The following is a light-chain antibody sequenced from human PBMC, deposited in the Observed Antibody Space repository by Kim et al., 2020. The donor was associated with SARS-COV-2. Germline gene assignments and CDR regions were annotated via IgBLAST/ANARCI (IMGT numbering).Light chain of an antibody. CDR2: EDN. V-gene: IGLV6-57*04. J-gene: IGLJ2*01. CDR1: SGSIASNY. CDR3: QSYDSSNPVV. Sequence: NFMLTQPHSVSESPGKTVTISCTRSSGSIASNYVQWYQLRPGSAPTTVIYEDNQRPSGVPDRFSGSIDSSSNSASLTISGLKTEDEADYYCQSYDSSNPVVFGGGTQRTVL.